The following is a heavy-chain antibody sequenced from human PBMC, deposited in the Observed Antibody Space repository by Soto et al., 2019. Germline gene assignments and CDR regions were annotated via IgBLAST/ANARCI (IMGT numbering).Heavy chain of an antibody. D-gene: IGHD5-18*01. J-gene: IGHJ4*02. CDR2: IYPSGMP. CDR3: ARERGGYGLFDS. V-gene: IGHV4-30-2*01. Sequence: SETLSLTCTVSGGSIGNAAYSWSRVRQPPGKGLEWIGYIYPSGMPFYNPSLRSRVTISLDRSNDQFSLNLKSVTAADTAVYYCARERGGYGLFDSWGQGTLVTVSS. CDR1: GGSIGNAAYS.